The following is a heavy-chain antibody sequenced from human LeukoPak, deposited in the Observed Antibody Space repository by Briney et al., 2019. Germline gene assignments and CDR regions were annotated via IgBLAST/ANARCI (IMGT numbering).Heavy chain of an antibody. Sequence: ASVKVSCNASGYTFTGYYMHWGRQAPGQGLEWMGWINPNSGGTNYAQKFQGRVTMTRDTSISTAYMELSRLRSDDTAVYYCARDHSYGYGFFDYWGQGNLVTVSS. CDR3: ARDHSYGYGFFDY. CDR1: GYTFTGYY. V-gene: IGHV1-2*02. CDR2: INPNSGGT. D-gene: IGHD5-18*01. J-gene: IGHJ4*02.